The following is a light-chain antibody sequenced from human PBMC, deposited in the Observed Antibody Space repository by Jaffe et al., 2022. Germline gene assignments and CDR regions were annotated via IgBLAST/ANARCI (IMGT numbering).Light chain of an antibody. J-gene: IGKJ5*01. V-gene: IGKV3-20*01. Sequence: EIVLTQSPGTLSLSPGQRATLSCRASQSLTTNYLAWYQQKPGQAPRLLIYGASTRATGIPDRFSGGGSGPDFTLTISSLEPEDFAVYCCQQYASSPITFGQGTRLEIK. CDR2: GAS. CDR3: QQYASSPIT. CDR1: QSLTTNY.